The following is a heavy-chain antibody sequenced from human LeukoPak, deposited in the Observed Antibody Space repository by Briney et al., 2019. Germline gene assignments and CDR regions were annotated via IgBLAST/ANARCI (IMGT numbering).Heavy chain of an antibody. Sequence: ASVKVSCKASGGTFSSSAISWVRQAPGQGLEWMGGIIPIFGTANYAQKFQGRVTITTDESTSTAYMELSSLRSEDTAVYYCARCIAAAGSRWFDPWGQGTLVTVSS. V-gene: IGHV1-69*05. D-gene: IGHD6-13*01. J-gene: IGHJ5*02. CDR3: ARCIAAAGSRWFDP. CDR2: IIPIFGTA. CDR1: GGTFSSSA.